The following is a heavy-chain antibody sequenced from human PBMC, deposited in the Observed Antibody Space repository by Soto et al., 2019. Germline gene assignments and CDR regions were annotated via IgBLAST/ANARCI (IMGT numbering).Heavy chain of an antibody. V-gene: IGHV4-30-4*01. Sequence: QVQLQESGPGLVKPSETLSLTCTVSGGSISGGVHSWSWIRQPPGKGLEWIGNIFDSGSTYYNPSLQSRLTLAVDTSKTPFSLRLSSVTAAATAVYYWAREIMPLTHDWYFDLWGRGTLVTVSS. J-gene: IGHJ2*01. D-gene: IGHD2-2*01. CDR3: AREIMPLTHDWYFDL. CDR2: IFDSGST. CDR1: GGSISGGVHS.